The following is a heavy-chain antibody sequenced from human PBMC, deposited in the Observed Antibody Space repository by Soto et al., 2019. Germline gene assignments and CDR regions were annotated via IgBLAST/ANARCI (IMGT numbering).Heavy chain of an antibody. D-gene: IGHD6-19*01. CDR2: ISAYNGNT. V-gene: IGHV1-18*01. CDR1: GYTFTSYG. CDR3: ARFLAVAGSPSKPYYYYGMDV. J-gene: IGHJ6*02. Sequence: GASVKVSCKASGYTFTSYGISWVRQAPGQGLEWMGWISAYNGNTNYAQKLQGRVTMTTDTSTSTAYMELRSLRSDDTAVYYCARFLAVAGSPSKPYYYYGMDVWGQGTTVTVSS.